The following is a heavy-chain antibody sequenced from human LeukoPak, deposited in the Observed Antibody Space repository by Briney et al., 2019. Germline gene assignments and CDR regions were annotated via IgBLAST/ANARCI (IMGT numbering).Heavy chain of an antibody. V-gene: IGHV3-48*03. D-gene: IGHD3-22*01. CDR3: ARVHNYYDSSGYAFDY. CDR1: GFTFSSYE. CDR2: ISSSGSTI. J-gene: IGHJ4*02. Sequence: GGSLRLSCAASGFTFSSYEMNWVRQAPGKGLEWVSYISSSGSTIYYADSVKGRFTISRDNSKNTLYLQMNSLRAEDTAVYYCARVHNYYDSSGYAFDYWGQGTLVTVSS.